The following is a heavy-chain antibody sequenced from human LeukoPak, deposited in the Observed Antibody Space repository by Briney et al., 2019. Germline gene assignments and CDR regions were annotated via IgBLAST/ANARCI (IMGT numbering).Heavy chain of an antibody. CDR2: IKSKGDGGTT. Sequence: KTGGSLRLSCAASGFTFSYAYMNWVRQAPGKGPEWVGRIKSKGDGGTTDYAAPVKGRFTISRDDSKNMLYLQMNSLTTEDTAVYYCTTVTMVRGINWGQGTLVTVSS. CDR1: GFTFSYAY. CDR3: TTVTMVRGIN. J-gene: IGHJ4*02. D-gene: IGHD3-10*01. V-gene: IGHV3-15*01.